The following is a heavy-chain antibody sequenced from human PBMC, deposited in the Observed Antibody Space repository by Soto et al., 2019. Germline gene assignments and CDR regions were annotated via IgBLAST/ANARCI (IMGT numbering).Heavy chain of an antibody. J-gene: IGHJ4*02. CDR3: AKDTIRYYDILTGVDY. CDR2: ISGSGGST. V-gene: IGHV3-23*01. D-gene: IGHD3-9*01. CDR1: GFTFSSYA. Sequence: GGSLRLSCAASGFTFSSYAMSWVRQAPGKGLEWVSAISGSGGSTYYEDSVKGRFTISRDNSKNTLYLQMNSLRAEDTAVYYCAKDTIRYYDILTGVDYWGQGTLVTVSS.